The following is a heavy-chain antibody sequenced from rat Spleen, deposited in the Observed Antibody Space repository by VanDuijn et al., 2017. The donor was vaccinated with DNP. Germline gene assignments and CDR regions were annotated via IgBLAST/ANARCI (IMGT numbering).Heavy chain of an antibody. J-gene: IGHJ2*01. V-gene: IGHV5-29*01. CDR3: ARQRVYTTYYSYYFDY. Sequence: EVQLVESGGGLVQPGRSLKLSCVASGFTFSNSGMHWIRQAPTKGLEWVASVSYDGRNTYYGDSVKGRFTISRDNAKSTLYLQMDSLRSEQTATYDCARQRVYTTYYSYYFDYWGQGVMVTVSS. D-gene: IGHD1-6*01. CDR1: GFTFSNSG. CDR2: VSYDGRNT.